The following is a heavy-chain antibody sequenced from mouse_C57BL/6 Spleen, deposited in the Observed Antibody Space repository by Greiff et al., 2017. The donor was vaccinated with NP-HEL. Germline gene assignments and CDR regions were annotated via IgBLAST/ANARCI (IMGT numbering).Heavy chain of an antibody. V-gene: IGHV1-55*01. CDR2: IYPGSGST. CDR3: ARGPTTVVEGFFAY. J-gene: IGHJ3*01. Sequence: VQLQQSGAELVKPGASVKMSCKASGYTFTSYWITWVKQRPGQGLEWIGDIYPGSGSTNSNEKFKSNAKLTVDTSSSTAYMQLSSLTSEDSAVYYCARGPTTVVEGFFAYWGQGTLVTVSA. CDR1: GYTFTSYW. D-gene: IGHD1-1*01.